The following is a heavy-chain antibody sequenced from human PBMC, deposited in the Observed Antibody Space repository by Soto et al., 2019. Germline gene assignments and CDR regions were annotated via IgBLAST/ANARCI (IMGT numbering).Heavy chain of an antibody. CDR3: ARVYPGSGWPYHYYGMDV. V-gene: IGHV3-7*01. CDR2: IKQDGSEK. CDR1: GYTFTTYW. J-gene: IGHJ6*02. D-gene: IGHD6-19*01. Sequence: GASVKVSCKASGYTFTTYWMSWVRQAPGKGLEWVANIKQDGSEKYYVDSVKGRFTISRDNAKNSLYLQMNSLRAEDTALYYCARVYPGSGWPYHYYGMDVWGQGTTVTVSS.